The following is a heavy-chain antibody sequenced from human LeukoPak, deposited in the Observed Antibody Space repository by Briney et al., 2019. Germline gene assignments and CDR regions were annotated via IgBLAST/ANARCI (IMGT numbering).Heavy chain of an antibody. CDR1: GVSVSSGSYY. CDR2: IYYSGGT. D-gene: IGHD3-22*01. CDR3: ARGIFYYYGSSGYYHFDY. V-gene: IGHV4-61*01. Sequence: SETLSLTCTVSGVSVSSGSYYWSWIRQPPGKTLEWIGHIYYSGGTNYNPSLKSRVTISVDPSRNQFSLKLTSVTAADTAVYYCARGIFYYYGSSGYYHFDYWGQGTLVTVSS. J-gene: IGHJ4*02.